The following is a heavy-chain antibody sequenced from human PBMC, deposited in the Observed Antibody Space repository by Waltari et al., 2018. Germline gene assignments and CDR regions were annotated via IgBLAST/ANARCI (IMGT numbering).Heavy chain of an antibody. CDR1: GFSISSGYY. Sequence: QVQLQESGPGLVKPSETLSLTCAVSGFSISSGYYWGWIRQSPGKGLEWIGSMYHSGSTYYKPSLKSRVTISLDTSKNQFSLKLTSVTAADTAVYYCAGTSEFWSRFDPWGQGTLVTVFS. D-gene: IGHD3-3*01. CDR2: MYHSGST. CDR3: AGTSEFWSRFDP. V-gene: IGHV4-38-2*01. J-gene: IGHJ5*02.